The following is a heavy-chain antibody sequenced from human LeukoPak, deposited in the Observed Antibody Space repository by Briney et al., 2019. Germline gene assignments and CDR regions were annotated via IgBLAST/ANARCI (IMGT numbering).Heavy chain of an antibody. V-gene: IGHV1-69*04. J-gene: IGHJ6*02. CDR3: ARVQDTAMIDYYGMDV. D-gene: IGHD5-18*01. CDR2: IIPILGIA. Sequence: SVKVSCKASGGTFSSYAISWVRQAPGQELEWMGRIIPILGIANYAQKFQGRVTITADKSTSTAYMELSSLRSEDTAVYYCARVQDTAMIDYYGMDVWGQGTTVTVSS. CDR1: GGTFSSYA.